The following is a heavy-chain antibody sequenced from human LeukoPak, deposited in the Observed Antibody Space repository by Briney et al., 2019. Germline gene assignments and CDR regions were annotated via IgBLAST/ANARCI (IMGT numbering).Heavy chain of an antibody. D-gene: IGHD3-22*01. CDR3: ASYPYYYDSSGYYYGYFDY. CDR2: IYYSGST. V-gene: IGHV4-39*07. CDR1: GGSISSSSYY. Sequence: SETLSLTCTVSGGSISSSSYYWGWIRQPPGKGLEWIGSIYYSGSTYYNPSLKSRVTISIDTSKNQFSLKLSSVTAADTAVYYCASYPYYYDSSGYYYGYFDYWGQGTLVTVSS. J-gene: IGHJ4*02.